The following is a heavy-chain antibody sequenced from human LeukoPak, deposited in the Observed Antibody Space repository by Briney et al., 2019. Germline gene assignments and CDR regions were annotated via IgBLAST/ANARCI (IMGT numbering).Heavy chain of an antibody. CDR3: ARGWIRGNFDH. D-gene: IGHD5-12*01. J-gene: IGHJ4*02. Sequence: GGSLRLSCAASGFTFSYYNMNWVRQAPGRGLEWVSSISSSSTYIYYADSVMGRFTISRDNTKNSLYLQMNSLRAEDTAVYYCARGWIRGNFDHWGQGTLPPVSS. CDR1: GFTFSYYN. CDR2: ISSSSTYI. V-gene: IGHV3-21*01.